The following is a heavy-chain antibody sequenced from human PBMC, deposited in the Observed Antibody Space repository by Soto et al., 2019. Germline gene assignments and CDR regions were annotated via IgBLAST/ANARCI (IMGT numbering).Heavy chain of an antibody. CDR2: MNPNSGNT. CDR1: GYTFTSYD. J-gene: IGHJ5*02. D-gene: IGHD6-13*01. Sequence: ASVKVSCTASGYTFTSYDINWVRQATGQGLEWMGWMNPNSGNTGYAQKFQGRVTMTRNTSISTAYMELSSLRSEDTAVYYCARVSSSWYGNWFDPWGQGTLVTVSS. V-gene: IGHV1-8*01. CDR3: ARVSSSWYGNWFDP.